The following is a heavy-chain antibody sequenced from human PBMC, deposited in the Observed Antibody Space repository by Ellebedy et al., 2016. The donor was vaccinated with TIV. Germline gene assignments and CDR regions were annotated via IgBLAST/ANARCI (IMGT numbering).Heavy chain of an antibody. CDR1: GYTFTSYD. J-gene: IGHJ4*02. CDR3: ARAGGDYRSLDY. V-gene: IGHV1-8*01. CDR2: MNPNSANT. Sequence: ASVKVSCXASGYTFTSYDINWVRQATGQGLEWMAWMNPNSANTGYAQKFQGRVTLTRNTSTSTAYMELSSLRSEDTAVYYCARAGGDYRSLDYWGQGTLVTVSS. D-gene: IGHD4-17*01.